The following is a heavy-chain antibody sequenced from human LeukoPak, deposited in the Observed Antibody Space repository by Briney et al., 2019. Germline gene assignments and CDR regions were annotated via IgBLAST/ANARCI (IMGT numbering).Heavy chain of an antibody. V-gene: IGHV3-23*01. D-gene: IGHD6-13*01. CDR3: AKEPQAARGFDY. CDR2: ISENGGST. Sequence: GGSLRLSCAASGFTFSRHAMSWVRQAPGKGLEWVSAISENGGSTYNADSVKGRFTISRDNSKNTLYLQMNSLRAEDTAVYYCAKEPQAARGFDYWGQGTLVTVSS. CDR1: GFTFSRHA. J-gene: IGHJ4*02.